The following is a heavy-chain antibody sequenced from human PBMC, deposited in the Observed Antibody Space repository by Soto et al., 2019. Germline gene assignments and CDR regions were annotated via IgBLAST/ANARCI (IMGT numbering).Heavy chain of an antibody. CDR2: IYPGDSDT. J-gene: IGHJ4*02. V-gene: IGHV5-51*01. D-gene: IGHD3-10*01. Sequence: GESLKISCKDSGFSFASSWIGWVRQMPGKGLEWMGVIYPGDSDTRYSPSFQGQVTISADKSISTAYLQWSSLKASDTAMYYCARASGSGSYYSPADSWGQGTLVPVSS. CDR1: GFSFASSW. CDR3: ARASGSGSYYSPADS.